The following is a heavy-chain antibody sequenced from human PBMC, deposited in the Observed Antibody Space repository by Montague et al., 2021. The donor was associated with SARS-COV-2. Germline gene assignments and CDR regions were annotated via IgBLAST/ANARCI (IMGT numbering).Heavy chain of an antibody. CDR3: ATLPSSSTIFGVVQGYYFDD. D-gene: IGHD3-3*01. CDR2: KYYSGST. J-gene: IGHJ4*02. V-gene: IGHV4-39*01. CDR1: GASISSRSYY. Sequence: SETLSLTCTVSGASISSRSYYWGWIRQPPGKGLEWIGFKYYSGSTYYNPTLKSRVTISVGTSKNQFSLKPSSVTAADTAVYYCATLPSSSTIFGVVQGYYFDDWGQGTLVTVSS.